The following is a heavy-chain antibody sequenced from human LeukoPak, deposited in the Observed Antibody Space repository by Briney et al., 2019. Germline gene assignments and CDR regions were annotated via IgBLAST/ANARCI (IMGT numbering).Heavy chain of an antibody. CDR3: AREAELNKYYFDY. J-gene: IGHJ4*02. V-gene: IGHV1-2*02. CDR2: IYPNSGAT. CDR1: GYTFTGYY. D-gene: IGHD1-7*01. Sequence: ASVKVSCKASGYTFTGYYMHWVRQAPGQGLELMGYIYPNSGATKYEQKFQGRVTMTRDTSTSTVYMELSSLRSEDTAVYYCAREAELNKYYFDYWGQGTLVTVSS.